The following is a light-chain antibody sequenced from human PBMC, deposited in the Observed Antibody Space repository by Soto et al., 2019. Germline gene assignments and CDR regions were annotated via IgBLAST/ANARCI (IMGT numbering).Light chain of an antibody. CDR1: QDISNY. V-gene: IGKV1-33*01. J-gene: IGKJ1*01. CDR2: DAS. CDR3: QQYDNLIQT. Sequence: DIQMTQSPSSLSASVGDRVTITCQASQDISNYLNWYQQKPGKAPKLLIYDASNLETGVPSRFSGSGSGTDFTFTISSLQPEDIATYYCQQYDNLIQTCGQGTKVDIK.